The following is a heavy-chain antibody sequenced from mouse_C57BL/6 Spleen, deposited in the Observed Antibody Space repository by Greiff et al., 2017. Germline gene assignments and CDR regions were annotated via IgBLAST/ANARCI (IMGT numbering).Heavy chain of an antibody. CDR1: GFTFSSYA. Sequence: EVMPVESGEGLVKPGGSLKLSCAASGFTFSSYAMSWVRQTPEKRLEWVAYISSGGDYIYYADTVKGRFTISRDNARNTLYLQMSSLKSEDTAMYYCTRESPYLDYWGQGTTLTVSS. CDR2: ISSGGDYI. V-gene: IGHV5-9-1*02. J-gene: IGHJ2*01. CDR3: TRESPYLDY. D-gene: IGHD6-5*01.